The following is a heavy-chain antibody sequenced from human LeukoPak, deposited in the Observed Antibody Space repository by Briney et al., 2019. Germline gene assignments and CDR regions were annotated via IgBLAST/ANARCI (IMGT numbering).Heavy chain of an antibody. CDR1: GYTFTSYG. V-gene: IGHV1-18*01. J-gene: IGHJ5*02. D-gene: IGHD3-22*01. CDR2: ISAYNGNT. CDR3: ARVYDSSGYYYRWFDP. Sequence: ASVKVSCKASGYTFTSYGISWVRQAPGQGLEWMGWISAYNGNTNYAQKLQGRVTMTTDTSTSTAYMELRSLRSDDTAVYYCARVYDSSGYYYRWFDPWGQGTLVTVSS.